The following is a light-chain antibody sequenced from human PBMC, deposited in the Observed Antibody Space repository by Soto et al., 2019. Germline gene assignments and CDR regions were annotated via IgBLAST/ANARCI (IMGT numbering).Light chain of an antibody. CDR2: GAS. CDR1: QSVSSN. Sequence: EIVMTQSPATLSVSTGERATLSCRASQSVSSNLAWYPQKPGQAPRLLIYGASTRATGIPDRFSGSGSGTAFPLTISRRQSEDFAVYHFQHDNNWPWTFGQGTKVEIK. J-gene: IGKJ1*01. V-gene: IGKV3-15*01. CDR3: QHDNNWPWT.